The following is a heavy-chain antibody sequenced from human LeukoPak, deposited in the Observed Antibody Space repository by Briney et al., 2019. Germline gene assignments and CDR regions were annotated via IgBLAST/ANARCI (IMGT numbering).Heavy chain of an antibody. V-gene: IGHV4-34*01. Sequence: SETLSLTCAVYGGSFSGYYWSWIRQPPGKGLEWIGEINHSGSTKYNPSLKSRVTISVDTSKNQFSLNLSPVTAADTAVYYCARHPYGDLKPFDYWGQGTLVTVSS. J-gene: IGHJ4*02. CDR2: INHSGST. CDR3: ARHPYGDLKPFDY. CDR1: GGSFSGYY. D-gene: IGHD4-17*01.